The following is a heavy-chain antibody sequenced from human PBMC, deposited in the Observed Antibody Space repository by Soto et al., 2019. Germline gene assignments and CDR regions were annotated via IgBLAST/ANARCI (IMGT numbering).Heavy chain of an antibody. J-gene: IGHJ5*02. V-gene: IGHV4-59*08. D-gene: IGHD3-9*01. CDR2: IYYSGST. Sequence: SETLYLTCTVSVGCISRYYWSSIRYPLCKGLEWIGYIYYSGSTNYNPSLKSRVTISVDTSKNQFSLKLSSVTAADTAVYYCARHLYYDILTGSRPYWFDPWGQGTLVTVS. CDR3: ARHLYYDILTGSRPYWFDP. CDR1: VGCISRYY.